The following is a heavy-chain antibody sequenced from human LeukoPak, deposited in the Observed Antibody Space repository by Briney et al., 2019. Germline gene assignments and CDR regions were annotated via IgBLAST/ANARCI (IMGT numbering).Heavy chain of an antibody. CDR3: ARHGYCSTTSCHEDWFDP. D-gene: IGHD2-2*03. CDR2: IYPGDSDT. J-gene: IGHJ5*02. Sequence: PGESLKISCKGSGYSFTSYWIGWVRQMPGKGLEWMGIIYPGDSDTRYSPSFQGQVTISADKSISTAYLQWSSLKASDTAIYYCARHGYCSTTSCHEDWFDPWGQGTLVTVSS. V-gene: IGHV5-51*01. CDR1: GYSFTSYW.